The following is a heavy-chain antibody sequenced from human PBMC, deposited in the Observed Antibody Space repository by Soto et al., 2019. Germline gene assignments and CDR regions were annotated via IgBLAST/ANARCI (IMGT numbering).Heavy chain of an antibody. CDR3: ALXVLMVYATPDYYYGMDV. V-gene: IGHV1-8*01. Sequence: ASVKVSCKASGYTFTSYDINWVRQATGQGLEWMGWMNPNSGNTGYAQKFQGRVTMTRNTSISTAYMELSSPRSEDTAVYYCALXVLMVYATPDYYYGMDVWGQGTTVTVSS. J-gene: IGHJ6*02. CDR2: MNPNSGNT. CDR1: GYTFTSYD. D-gene: IGHD2-8*01.